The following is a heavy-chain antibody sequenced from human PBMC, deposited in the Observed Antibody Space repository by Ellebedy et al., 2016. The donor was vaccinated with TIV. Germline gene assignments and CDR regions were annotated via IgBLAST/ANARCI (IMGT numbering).Heavy chain of an antibody. D-gene: IGHD2-8*01. CDR3: AKGRRMVYSTGGLDS. J-gene: IGHJ4*02. V-gene: IGHV3-23*01. CDR2: ISSSGFGT. Sequence: GGSLRLSCAASEFTFSSYAMSWVRQAPGKGLEWVSTISSSGFGTYYADSVKGRFTTSRDNSKNTLYLQMNSLRAEDTAVYYCAKGRRMVYSTGGLDSWGQGTLVTVSS. CDR1: EFTFSSYA.